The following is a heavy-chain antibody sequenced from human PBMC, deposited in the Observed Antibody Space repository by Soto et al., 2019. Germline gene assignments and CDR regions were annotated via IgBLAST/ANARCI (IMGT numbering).Heavy chain of an antibody. Sequence: EVQLVESGGGLVQPGGSLRLSWAASGFTVSSNYMSWVRQAPGKGLEWVSVIYSGGDTYYADSVKGRFTISRDNSKNTRYLQMNSLRAEDTAVYYCSREVEAYSYYMDVWGKGTTVTVSS. CDR2: IYSGGDT. CDR1: GFTVSSNY. J-gene: IGHJ6*03. V-gene: IGHV3-66*01. CDR3: SREVEAYSYYMDV. D-gene: IGHD2-15*01.